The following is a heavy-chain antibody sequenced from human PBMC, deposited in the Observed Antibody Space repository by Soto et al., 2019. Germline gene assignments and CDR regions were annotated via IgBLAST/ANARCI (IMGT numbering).Heavy chain of an antibody. CDR1: GGTFSNYA. CDR3: ARDMIPAAISYRYYAMDV. V-gene: IGHV1-69*01. J-gene: IGHJ6*02. Sequence: QVQLVQSGAEVKKPGSSVKVSCKDSGGTFSNYAFSWVRQVPGQGLEWMGGIIPIFETTNYAQKFQGRVTITADESTSTTYMELSSLSSEDTAVFFCARDMIPAAISYRYYAMDVWGQGTTVTVSS. CDR2: IIPIFETT. D-gene: IGHD2-2*01.